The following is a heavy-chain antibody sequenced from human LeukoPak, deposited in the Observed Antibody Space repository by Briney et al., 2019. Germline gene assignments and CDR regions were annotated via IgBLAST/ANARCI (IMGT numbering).Heavy chain of an antibody. V-gene: IGHV4-61*02. CDR3: ARAPVVTTFDY. D-gene: IGHD4-23*01. Sequence: SETLSLTCTVSGGSISSGSYYWSWIRQPAGKGLEWIGRIYTTGSTKYNPSLKSRVTISVDTSKNQFSLKLSSVTAADTAVYYCARAPVVTTFDYWGQGTLVTVSS. CDR2: IYTTGST. J-gene: IGHJ4*02. CDR1: GGSISSGSYY.